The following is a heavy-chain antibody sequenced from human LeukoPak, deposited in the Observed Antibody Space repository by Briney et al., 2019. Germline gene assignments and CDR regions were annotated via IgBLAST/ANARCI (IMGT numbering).Heavy chain of an antibody. Sequence: ASETLSLTCTVSGGPISGYYWSWVRQPPGKGLEWIGYIDYTGSTNYNPSLKSRVTISVDTSKNQFSLKLSSVTAADTAVYYCARDTSMVRGVFTFDIWGQGTMVTVSS. CDR1: GGPISGYY. V-gene: IGHV4-59*01. CDR2: IDYTGST. J-gene: IGHJ3*02. D-gene: IGHD3-10*01. CDR3: ARDTSMVRGVFTFDI.